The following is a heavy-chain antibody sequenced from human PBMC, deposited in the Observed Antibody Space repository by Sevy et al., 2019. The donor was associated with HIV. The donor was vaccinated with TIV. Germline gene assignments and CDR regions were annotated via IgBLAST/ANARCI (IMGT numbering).Heavy chain of an antibody. V-gene: IGHV3-23*01. J-gene: IGHJ4*02. CDR3: AKDRVTVFGVVVTFDS. CDR2: ISGSGYPT. Sequence: GGSLRLSCAASGFTFDSYAMHWVRQVAGKGLEWVSTISGSGYPTYYANSVKGRFIISRDTSRNTLYLQMNSLRVEDSAVYFCAKDRVTVFGVVVTFDSWGQGTLVTVSS. CDR1: GFTFDSYA. D-gene: IGHD3-3*01.